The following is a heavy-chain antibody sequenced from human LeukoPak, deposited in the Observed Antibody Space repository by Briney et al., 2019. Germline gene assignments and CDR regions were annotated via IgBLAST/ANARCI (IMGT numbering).Heavy chain of an antibody. CDR2: IKSKSDGGTT. J-gene: IGHJ3*02. Sequence: GGSLRLACAASTFTFSNAWMSWVRQAPGKGLEWVGRIKSKSDGGTTDYAAPVKGRFTISRDDSKNTLYLQMNSLKTEDTAVYYCTTAPRGYCSGGSCSYAFDIWGQGTMVTVSS. CDR1: TFTFSNAW. V-gene: IGHV3-15*01. CDR3: TTAPRGYCSGGSCSYAFDI. D-gene: IGHD2-15*01.